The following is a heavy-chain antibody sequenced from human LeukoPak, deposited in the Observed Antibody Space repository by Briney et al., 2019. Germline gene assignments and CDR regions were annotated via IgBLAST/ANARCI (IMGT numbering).Heavy chain of an antibody. Sequence: APVKVSCKASGYAFTSYHIHWMRQAPGQGLGWMGIIIPSSGSTTYAQQFQGRVTMTRDTSTSTVYMELSSLTSGDTAVYFCARSDYNDYRGLGFWGQGTLVTVSS. D-gene: IGHD4-11*01. CDR1: GYAFTSYH. CDR3: ARSDYNDYRGLGF. J-gene: IGHJ4*02. CDR2: IIPSSGST. V-gene: IGHV1-46*01.